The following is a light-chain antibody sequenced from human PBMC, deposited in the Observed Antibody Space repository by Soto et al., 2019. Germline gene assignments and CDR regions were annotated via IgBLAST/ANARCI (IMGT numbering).Light chain of an antibody. V-gene: IGKV3-20*01. CDR3: HAYSHSPCT. J-gene: IGKJ1*01. Sequence: ELVLTQSPCTLSLSPGASATLSCRASQPVSSNFLAWYQQKPGQAPRLLIYGVSSRASGIPDRFFGSGSGTDFTLSIKRLGKGVFEVYYVHAYSHSPCTFGQGTKVDIK. CDR1: QPVSSNF. CDR2: GVS.